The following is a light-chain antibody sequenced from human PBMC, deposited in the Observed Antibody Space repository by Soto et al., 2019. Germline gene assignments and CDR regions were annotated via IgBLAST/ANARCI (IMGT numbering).Light chain of an antibody. CDR3: QSYDSGLSAYV. Sequence: QSVLTQPPSVSGAPGQRVTISCTGSSSNIGAGYGVHWYQQVPGTAPKLLIYENNNRPSGVPDRFSGSRSGTSASLALTGLLAEDEADYYCQSYDSGLSAYVFGAGTKLTVL. J-gene: IGLJ1*01. CDR2: ENN. CDR1: SSNIGAGYG. V-gene: IGLV1-40*01.